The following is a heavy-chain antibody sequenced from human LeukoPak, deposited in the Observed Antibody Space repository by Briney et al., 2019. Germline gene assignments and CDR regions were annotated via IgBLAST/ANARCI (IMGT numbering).Heavy chain of an antibody. J-gene: IGHJ5*02. CDR3: ARKRFHWFDP. CDR2: ISYDGSNK. CDR1: GFTFSSYG. D-gene: IGHD3-3*01. Sequence: GGSLRLSCAASGFTFSSYGMHWVRQAPSKGLEWVAVISYDGSNKYYADSVKGRFTISRDNSKNTLYLQMNSLRAEDTAVYYCARKRFHWFDPWGQGTLVTVSS. V-gene: IGHV3-30*03.